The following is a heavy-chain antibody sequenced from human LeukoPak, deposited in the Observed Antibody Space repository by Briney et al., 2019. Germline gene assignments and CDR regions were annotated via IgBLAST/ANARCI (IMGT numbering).Heavy chain of an antibody. Sequence: PGGSLRLSCAASGVTFSNYWMSWVRQAPGKGLEWVANIKKDGTEKYYVDSAKGRFTISKDNAKNLLYLQMNSLRAEDTAVYYCARLRDGYKFDSWGPGTLVTVSS. CDR2: IKKDGTEK. CDR1: GVTFSNYW. J-gene: IGHJ4*02. V-gene: IGHV3-7*05. D-gene: IGHD5-24*01. CDR3: ARLRDGYKFDS.